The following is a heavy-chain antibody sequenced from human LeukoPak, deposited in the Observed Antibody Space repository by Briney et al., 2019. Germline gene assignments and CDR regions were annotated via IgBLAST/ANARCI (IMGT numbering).Heavy chain of an antibody. CDR3: ARSGGYSSSWYKY. CDR1: GFTFSSYS. J-gene: IGHJ4*02. D-gene: IGHD6-13*01. V-gene: IGHV3-21*01. Sequence: GGSPRLSCAASGFTFSSYSMNWVRQAPGKGLEWVSSISSSSSYIYYADSVKGRFTISRDNAKNSLYLQMNSLRAEDTAVYYCARSGGYSSSWYKYWGQGTLVTVSS. CDR2: ISSSSSYI.